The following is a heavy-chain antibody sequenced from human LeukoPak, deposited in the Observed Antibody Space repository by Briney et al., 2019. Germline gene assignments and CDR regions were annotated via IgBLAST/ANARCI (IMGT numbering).Heavy chain of an antibody. V-gene: IGHV3-23*01. CDR2: TSTSGGSA. CDR1: GFTFSNHA. D-gene: IGHD1-26*01. CDR3: ARYSGSYYYPPAWDL. Sequence: GGSLRLSCEGSGFTFSNHAMSWVRQAPGKGLEWVSATSTSGGSAYYADSVKGRFTISRDNSKNTLYLQMDSLRADDTAVYYCARYSGSYYYPPAWDLWGQGTLVTVSS. J-gene: IGHJ4*02.